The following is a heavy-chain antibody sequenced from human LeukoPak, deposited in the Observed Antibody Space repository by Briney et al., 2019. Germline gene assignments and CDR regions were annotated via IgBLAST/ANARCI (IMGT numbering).Heavy chain of an antibody. V-gene: IGHV3-23*01. D-gene: IGHD4-17*01. J-gene: IGHJ5*02. CDR2: ISISGGTT. Sequence: GVSLRLSCAASGFTFSSYAMSWVRQAPGKGLESVSTISISGGTTYYADSVKGRFTISRDNSRNTLYPQMSSLRGNDTAVYLCAITREPVTSAWGQGILVTVSS. CDR3: AITREPVTSA. CDR1: GFTFSSYA.